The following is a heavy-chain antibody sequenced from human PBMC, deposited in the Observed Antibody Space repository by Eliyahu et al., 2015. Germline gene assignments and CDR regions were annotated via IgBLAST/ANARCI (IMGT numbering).Heavy chain of an antibody. V-gene: IGHV4-4*07. Sequence: QVQLQESGPGLVKPSETLSLTCTVSGDSIKSHFWSWIRQPAGKGLEWIGRIHTTWDTNYNPSLESRVTMSVDTSKNQFSLKLSSVTAADTAVYYCASSEIWGSDSTSFGSDYWGQGTLVTVSS. D-gene: IGHD2-2*01. CDR3: ASSEIWGSDSTSFGSDY. CDR2: IHTTWDT. CDR1: GDSIKSHF. J-gene: IGHJ4*02.